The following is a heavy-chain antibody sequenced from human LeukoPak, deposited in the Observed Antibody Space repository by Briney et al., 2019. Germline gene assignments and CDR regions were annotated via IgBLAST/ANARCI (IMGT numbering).Heavy chain of an antibody. V-gene: IGHV4-61*10. D-gene: IGHD5-12*01. J-gene: IGHJ3*02. CDR2: INHSGST. CDR1: GGSISSGSYY. CDR3: ARGRRATFRIWVAFDI. Sequence: SETLYLTCTVSGGSISSGSYYWTWIRQPAGKGLEWIGEINHSGSTNYNPSLKSRVTISVDTSKNQFSLKLSSVTAADTAVYYCARGRRATFRIWVAFDIWGQGTMVTVSS.